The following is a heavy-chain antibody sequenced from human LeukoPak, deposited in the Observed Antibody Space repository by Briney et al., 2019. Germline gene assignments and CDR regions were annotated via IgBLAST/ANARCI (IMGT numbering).Heavy chain of an antibody. V-gene: IGHV4-4*07. CDR3: ARDAGSGWYYFDS. Sequence: PSETLSLTXTVSGGSISLSFWSWLRQPAGKGLEWVGRLYPSGRTENNPSLKSRVSISLDAPKSQFSLRLTSVTAADTAVYFCARDAGSGWYYFDSWGQGTRVTVSS. D-gene: IGHD6-19*01. J-gene: IGHJ4*02. CDR1: GGSISLSF. CDR2: LYPSGRT.